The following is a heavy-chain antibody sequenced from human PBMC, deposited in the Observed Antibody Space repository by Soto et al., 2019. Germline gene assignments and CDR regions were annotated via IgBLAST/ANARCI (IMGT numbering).Heavy chain of an antibody. D-gene: IGHD2-21*02. CDR2: ISGSGGST. Sequence: EVQLLESGGGLVQPGGSLRLSCAASGFTFSSYAMSWVRQAPGKGLEWVSAISGSGGSTYYADSVKGRFTISRDNSKNTLYLQMNSLRAEDTAVYYCATRYGGNSYYFDYWGQGTLVTVSS. CDR3: ATRYGGNSYYFDY. CDR1: GFTFSSYA. V-gene: IGHV3-23*01. J-gene: IGHJ4*02.